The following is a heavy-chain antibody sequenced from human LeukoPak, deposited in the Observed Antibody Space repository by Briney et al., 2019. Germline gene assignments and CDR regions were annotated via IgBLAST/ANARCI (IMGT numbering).Heavy chain of an antibody. Sequence: PGGSLRLSCVASGFTFSTYEMSWVPQAPGKGLEWVAAVSSTGSGTYYPDSLKGRFIISRDNSQNTVFLQMNSLRPEDTAFYFCAKDRPLLWFGPTDAWGQGILVTVSS. CDR1: GFTFSTYE. CDR2: VSSTGSGT. CDR3: AKDRPLLWFGPTDA. J-gene: IGHJ5*02. V-gene: IGHV3-23*01. D-gene: IGHD3-10*01.